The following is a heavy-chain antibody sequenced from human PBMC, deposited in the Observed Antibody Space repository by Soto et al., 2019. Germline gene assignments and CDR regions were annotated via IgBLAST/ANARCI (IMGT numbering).Heavy chain of an antibody. CDR1: VGSISSCGYY. Sequence: PSETLSLTCTVSVGSISSCGYYWSWIRQHPGKGLEWIGYIYYSGSTYYNPSLKSRVTISVDTSKNQFSLKLSSVTAADTAAYYCARVGGGDLVFAFDIWGQGTMVTVSS. D-gene: IGHD2-21*02. J-gene: IGHJ3*02. CDR2: IYYSGST. V-gene: IGHV4-30-4*08. CDR3: ARVGGGDLVFAFDI.